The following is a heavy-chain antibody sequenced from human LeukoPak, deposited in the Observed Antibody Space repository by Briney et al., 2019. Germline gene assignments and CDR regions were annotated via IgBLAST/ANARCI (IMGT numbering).Heavy chain of an antibody. J-gene: IGHJ4*02. D-gene: IGHD5-24*01. Sequence: SETLSLTCTASGGSISSGSYYWSWIRQPAGKGLEWIGRSYTSGSTNYNPSLKSRVTISVDTSKNQFSLKLSSVTAADTAVYYCAREKRDGYNYFDYWGQGTLVTVSS. V-gene: IGHV4-61*02. CDR3: AREKRDGYNYFDY. CDR1: GGSISSGSYY. CDR2: SYTSGST.